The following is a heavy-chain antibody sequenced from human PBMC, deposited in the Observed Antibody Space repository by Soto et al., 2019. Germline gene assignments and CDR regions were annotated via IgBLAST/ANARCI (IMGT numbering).Heavy chain of an antibody. D-gene: IGHD3-10*01. Sequence: QVQLVESGGGVVQPGRSLRLSCAASGFPFTSYGMHWVREGPGKGLEWLAGISYDGTKKFYADSVKGRFTISRDNSMTTLYLQMNSLRPEDTALSYCVGGQFYFDYRGQGTLVIVSS. CDR3: VGGQFYFDY. V-gene: IGHV3-30*03. CDR1: GFPFTSYG. J-gene: IGHJ4*02. CDR2: ISYDGTKK.